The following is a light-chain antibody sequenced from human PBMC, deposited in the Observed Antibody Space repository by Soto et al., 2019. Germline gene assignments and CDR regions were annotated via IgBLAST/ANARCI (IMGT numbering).Light chain of an antibody. V-gene: IGKV1-5*01. Sequence: DIQMTQSPSTLSASVGDRVIITCRASQSVSSWLAWYQQKPGKVPNLLIYDASNLESGVPSRFNGSGSGTEFTLTISSLQPDDFATYYCQQYQSSWTFGQGTKVEIQ. J-gene: IGKJ1*01. CDR3: QQYQSSWT. CDR2: DAS. CDR1: QSVSSW.